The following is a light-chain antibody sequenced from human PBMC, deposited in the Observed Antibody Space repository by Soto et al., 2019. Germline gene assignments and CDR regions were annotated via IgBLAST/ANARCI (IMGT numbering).Light chain of an antibody. J-gene: IGKJ3*01. CDR1: QGISSY. Sequence: DIQLTQSPSFLSASVGDRVTITCRASQGISSYLAWYQQKPGKAPKLLIYAASTLHSGVPSRFSGSGCGTELTLTISSLQPEDFAIYNCQQLNSYPLTFGPGTKVDIK. V-gene: IGKV1-9*01. CDR3: QQLNSYPLT. CDR2: AAS.